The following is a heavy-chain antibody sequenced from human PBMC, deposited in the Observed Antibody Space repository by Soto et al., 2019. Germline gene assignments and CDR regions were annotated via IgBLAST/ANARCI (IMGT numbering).Heavy chain of an antibody. V-gene: IGHV3-30*18. CDR3: AKGLWFGELPFDAFDI. J-gene: IGHJ3*02. CDR1: GFTFSSYG. D-gene: IGHD3-10*01. CDR2: ISYDGSNK. Sequence: QVPLVESGGGVVQPGRSLRLSCAASGFTFSSYGMHWVRQAPGKGLEWVAVISYDGSNKYYADSVKGRFTISRDNSKNTLYLQMNSLRAEDTAVYYCAKGLWFGELPFDAFDIWGQGTMVTVSS.